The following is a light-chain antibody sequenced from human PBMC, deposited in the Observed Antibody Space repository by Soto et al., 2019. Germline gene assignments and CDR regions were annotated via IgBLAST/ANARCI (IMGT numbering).Light chain of an antibody. CDR1: QNVSTY. J-gene: IGKJ3*01. CDR2: DAS. Sequence: EIVLTQSPATLSLSPGERVTLSCRASQNVSTYLAWYQQKPGQAPRLLLYDASDRATGIPARFSGSGSGTDFTLTICSPEPEDSAVYYCQQRTNWLTFGPGTKVDIK. CDR3: QQRTNWLT. V-gene: IGKV3-11*01.